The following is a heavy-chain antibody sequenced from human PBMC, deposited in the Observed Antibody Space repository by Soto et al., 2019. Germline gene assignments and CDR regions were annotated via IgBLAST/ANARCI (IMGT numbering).Heavy chain of an antibody. Sequence: QVQLVQSGAEVNKPGASVKLSCKASGYTFITSYYTHWVRQAPGQGLEWMGIINPTGTMTKYSERFQGRLTMTRDTSTSTDYMELSTLTSEDTAVYFCARDTGYDHDAFDIWGQGTMVTVSS. V-gene: IGHV1-46*01. J-gene: IGHJ3*02. D-gene: IGHD5-12*01. CDR2: INPTGTMT. CDR3: ARDTGYDHDAFDI. CDR1: GYTFITSYY.